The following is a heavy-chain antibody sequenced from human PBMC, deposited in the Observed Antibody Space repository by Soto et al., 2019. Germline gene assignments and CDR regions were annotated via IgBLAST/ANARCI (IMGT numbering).Heavy chain of an antibody. Sequence: QVQLQQWGAGLLKPSATLSLTCAVYGGSFSGYYWSWIRQPPGKGLEWIGEIDHSGSTNYNPSLKSRFTLSVDTSKNQFSLKLSSVAAADTAVYYCARGVLPNGYHLIRGYYFDYWGQGALVTGSS. CDR3: ARGVLPNGYHLIRGYYFDY. J-gene: IGHJ4*02. V-gene: IGHV4-34*01. D-gene: IGHD2-2*01. CDR2: IDHSGST. CDR1: GGSFSGYY.